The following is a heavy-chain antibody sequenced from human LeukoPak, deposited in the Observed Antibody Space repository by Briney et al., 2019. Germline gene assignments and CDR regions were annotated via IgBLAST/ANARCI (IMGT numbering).Heavy chain of an antibody. CDR3: ARAEYSSGWYWFDP. Sequence: GGSLRLSCAASGFTFGSYWMHWVRQAPGKGLVWVSRINSDGSSTSYADSVKGRFTISRDNAKNTLYLQMNSLRAEDTAVYYCARAEYSSGWYWFDPWGQGTLVTVSS. J-gene: IGHJ5*02. CDR2: INSDGSST. D-gene: IGHD6-19*01. V-gene: IGHV3-74*01. CDR1: GFTFGSYW.